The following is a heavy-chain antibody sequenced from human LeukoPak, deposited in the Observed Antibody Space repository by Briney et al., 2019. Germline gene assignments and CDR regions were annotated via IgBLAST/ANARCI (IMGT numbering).Heavy chain of an antibody. CDR1: GYIFTSYD. CDR2: MNPDSGNT. J-gene: IGHJ4*02. Sequence: ASVKVSCKASGYIFTSYDINWVRQATGQGLEWMGWMNPDSGNTGYAQKFQGRVTMTRNTAINTAYMELSSLRSEDTAVYYCARETNSGNYQFWGQGTLVTVSS. CDR3: ARETNSGNYQF. V-gene: IGHV1-8*01. D-gene: IGHD1-26*01.